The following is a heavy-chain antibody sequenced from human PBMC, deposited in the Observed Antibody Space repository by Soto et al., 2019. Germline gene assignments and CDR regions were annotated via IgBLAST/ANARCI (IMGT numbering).Heavy chain of an antibody. Sequence: ASVKVSCKASGGSFSTYGINWVRLAPGQGLEWMGGIIPKFGTTNYAQKFQGRVTITADESTNTAYMELNYLRSEDTAVYFCARELDPYYGGKSLSLDYWGQGTLVTVSS. CDR2: IIPKFGTT. V-gene: IGHV1-69*13. D-gene: IGHD4-17*01. CDR1: GGSFSTYG. CDR3: ARELDPYYGGKSLSLDY. J-gene: IGHJ4*02.